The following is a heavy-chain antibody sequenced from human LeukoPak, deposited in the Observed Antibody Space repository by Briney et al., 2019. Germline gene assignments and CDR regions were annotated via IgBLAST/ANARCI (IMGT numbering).Heavy chain of an antibody. CDR3: ARGRAAAGTLGY. Sequence: ASVKVSCKASGYTFTGYYIHWVRQAPGQGLEWMGRINPNSGGTNHAQKFQGRVTMTRDTSISTAYMELSRLRSDDTAVYYCARGRAAAGTLGYWGQGTLVTVSS. CDR1: GYTFTGYY. D-gene: IGHD6-13*01. CDR2: INPNSGGT. J-gene: IGHJ4*02. V-gene: IGHV1-2*06.